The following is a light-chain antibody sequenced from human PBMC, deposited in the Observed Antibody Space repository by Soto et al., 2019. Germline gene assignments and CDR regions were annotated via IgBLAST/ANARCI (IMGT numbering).Light chain of an antibody. CDR3: QQRSTWPT. CDR1: QSVSSY. J-gene: IGKJ2*01. CDR2: DAS. V-gene: IGKV3-11*01. Sequence: EIVLTQSPATLSLSPGERATLSCRASQSVSSYLAWYQQKPGQAPRLLIYDASNRATGIPARFSGSGSGTDFTHTISSLEPEEFAVYYCQQRSTWPTFGHGTKLEIK.